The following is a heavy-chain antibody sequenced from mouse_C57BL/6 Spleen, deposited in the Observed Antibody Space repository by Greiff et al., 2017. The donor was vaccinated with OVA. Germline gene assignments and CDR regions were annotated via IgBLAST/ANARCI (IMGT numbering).Heavy chain of an antibody. CDR1: GFTFSDYG. J-gene: IGHJ2*01. D-gene: IGHD2-12*01. CDR3: ARAYYRYLPY. Sequence: EVQGLESGGGLVKPGGSLKLSCAASGFTFSDYGMHWVRQGPEKGLEWVAYISSGSSSIYYADTVKGRFTISRDNATNTLFLQMTSLRSKDTAMYACARAYYRYLPYWGQGTTLTGAS. CDR2: ISSGSSSI. V-gene: IGHV5-17*01.